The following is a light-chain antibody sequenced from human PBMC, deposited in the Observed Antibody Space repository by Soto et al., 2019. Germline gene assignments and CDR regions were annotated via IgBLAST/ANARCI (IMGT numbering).Light chain of an antibody. Sequence: NFMLTQPHSVSASPGKTVTISCTRSSGSIASNYVQWYQQRPGSSPTTVIYEDNQRPSGVPDRFSGSIDSSSNSASLTISGLKTEDEADYHCQSYDSSHHVIFGGGTKLTVL. CDR3: QSYDSSHHVI. V-gene: IGLV6-57*01. J-gene: IGLJ2*01. CDR2: EDN. CDR1: SGSIASNY.